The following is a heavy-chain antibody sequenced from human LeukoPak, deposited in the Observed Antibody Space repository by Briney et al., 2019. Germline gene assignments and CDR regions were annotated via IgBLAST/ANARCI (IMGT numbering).Heavy chain of an antibody. Sequence: PSETLSLTCAVYGGSFSGYYWSWIRQPPGKGLEWIGEINHSGSTNYNPSLKSRVTIPVDTSKNQFSLKLSSVTAADTAVYYCASDRIAAAAWFDYWGQGTLVTVPS. V-gene: IGHV4-34*01. CDR3: ASDRIAAAAWFDY. D-gene: IGHD6-13*01. J-gene: IGHJ4*02. CDR2: INHSGST. CDR1: GGSFSGYY.